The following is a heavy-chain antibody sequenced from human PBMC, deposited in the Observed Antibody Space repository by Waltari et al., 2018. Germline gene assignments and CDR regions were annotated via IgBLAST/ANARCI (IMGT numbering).Heavy chain of an antibody. CDR3: ARGRATVPYYFDY. CDR1: GYSISSGYY. J-gene: IGHJ4*02. Sequence: QVQLQESGPGLVKPSETLSLTCAVSGYSISSGYYWGWIRQPPGKGLEWIGSIYHSGRTYYNPSLKSRVTISVDTSKNQFSLKLSSVTAADTAVYYCARGRATVPYYFDYWGQGTLVTVSS. V-gene: IGHV4-38-2*01. D-gene: IGHD1-26*01. CDR2: IYHSGRT.